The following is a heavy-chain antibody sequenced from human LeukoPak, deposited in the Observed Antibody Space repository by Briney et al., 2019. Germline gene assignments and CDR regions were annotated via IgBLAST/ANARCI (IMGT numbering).Heavy chain of an antibody. CDR2: IYYSGST. CDR1: GGSISSYY. CDR3: ARGRDGYNYGHYYYYMDV. D-gene: IGHD5-24*01. Sequence: SETLSLTCTVSGGSISSYYWSWIRQPPGKGLEWIGYIYYSGSTNYNPSLKSRVTISVDTSKNQFSLKLSSVTAADTAVYYCARGRDGYNYGHYYYYMDVWGKRTTVTVSS. J-gene: IGHJ6*03. V-gene: IGHV4-59*01.